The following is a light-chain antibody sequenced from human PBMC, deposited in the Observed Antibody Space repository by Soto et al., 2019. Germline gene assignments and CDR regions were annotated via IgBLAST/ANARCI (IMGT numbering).Light chain of an antibody. J-gene: IGKJ1*01. V-gene: IGKV1-5*03. Sequence: FQMTQSPSTLSGSVGDRVTITCRASQTISSWLAWYQQKPGKAPKLLIYKASTLKSGVPSRFSGSGSGTEFTLTISSLQPDDFATYYCQHYNSYSEAFGQGTKV. CDR2: KAS. CDR3: QHYNSYSEA. CDR1: QTISSW.